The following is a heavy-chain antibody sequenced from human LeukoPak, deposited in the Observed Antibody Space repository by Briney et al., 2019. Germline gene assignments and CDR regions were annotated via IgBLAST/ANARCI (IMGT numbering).Heavy chain of an antibody. CDR3: ASFDTSYSWVYYDSSGYSGLNPLDI. J-gene: IGHJ3*02. D-gene: IGHD3-22*01. Sequence: PGGSLRLSCAASGFTFSSYSMNWGRQAPGKGLEWVSYISISSSTIYYADSVKGRFTISRDNAKNSLYLQMNSLRAEDTAVYYCASFDTSYSWVYYDSSGYSGLNPLDIWGQGTMVTVSS. CDR1: GFTFSSYS. V-gene: IGHV3-48*01. CDR2: ISISSSTI.